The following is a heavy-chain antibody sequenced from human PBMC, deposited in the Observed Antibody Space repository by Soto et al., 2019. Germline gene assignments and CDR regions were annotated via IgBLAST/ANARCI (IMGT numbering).Heavy chain of an antibody. J-gene: IGHJ6*02. V-gene: IGHV1-69*01. CDR3: ASLSIVNHDYSNYGIAV. CDR1: GGTFSSYA. Sequence: QVQLVQSGAEVKKPGSSVKVSCKASGGTFSSYAISWVRQAPGQGLEWMGGIIPIFGTANYAQKFQGRVTITADESTSTAYTELSTLSTDDTAVYYCASLSIVNHDYSNYGIAVWGQGTTVTVS. D-gene: IGHD4-4*01. CDR2: IIPIFGTA.